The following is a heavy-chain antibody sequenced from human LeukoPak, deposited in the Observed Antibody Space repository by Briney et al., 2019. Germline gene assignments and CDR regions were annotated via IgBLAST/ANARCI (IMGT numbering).Heavy chain of an antibody. V-gene: IGHV1-2*02. CDR1: GYTFTGYY. Sequence: ASVKVSCKASGYTFTGYYMHWVRQAPGQGLEWMGWINPNSGGTNYAQKFQGRVTMTRDTSISTAYMELSRPRSDDTAVYYCARLSSPYCSSTSCYRGTKDFDYWGQGTLVTVSS. CDR2: INPNSGGT. CDR3: ARLSSPYCSSTSCYRGTKDFDY. D-gene: IGHD2-2*02. J-gene: IGHJ4*02.